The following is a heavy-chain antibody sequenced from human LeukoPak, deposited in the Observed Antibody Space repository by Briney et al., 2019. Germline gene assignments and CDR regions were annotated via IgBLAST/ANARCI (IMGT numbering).Heavy chain of an antibody. CDR1: GGSISSSTW. J-gene: IGHJ4*02. CDR2: IYHSGST. V-gene: IGHV4-4*02. D-gene: IGHD3-22*01. CDR3: ARDRGHYDSSGYLVH. Sequence: SETLSLTCAVSGGSISSSTWWTWVRQTPGKGLEWIGYIYHSGSTNYNPSLKSRITISVDTSKNQFSLNLSSVTAADTAVYYCARDRGHYDSSGYLVHWGQGALVTVSS.